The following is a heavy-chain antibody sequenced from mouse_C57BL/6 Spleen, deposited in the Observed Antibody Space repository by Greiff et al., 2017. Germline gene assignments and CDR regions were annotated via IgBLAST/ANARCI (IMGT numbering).Heavy chain of an antibody. Sequence: EVQGVESGGGLVKPGGSLKLSCAASGYTFSSYTMSWVRQTPGKRLEWVATISGGGGNTYYPDSVKGRYTISRDNAKNTLYMQMSSLRSEDSAVYYCARHTYSSRHGRFACGGQGTILTVSS. V-gene: IGHV5-9*04. CDR3: ARHTYSSRHGRFAC. J-gene: IGHJ3*01. D-gene: IGHD1-3*01. CDR1: GYTFSSYT. CDR2: ISGGGGNT.